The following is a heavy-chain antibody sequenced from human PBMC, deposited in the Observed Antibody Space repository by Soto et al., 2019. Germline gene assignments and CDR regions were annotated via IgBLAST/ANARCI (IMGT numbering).Heavy chain of an antibody. D-gene: IGHD6-19*01. V-gene: IGHV1-46*01. Sequence: GASVKVSCKASGYTFTSYYMHWVRQAPGQGLEWMGIINPSGGSTSYAQKFQGRVTMTRDTSTSIVYMELSSLRSEDTAVYYCARDAGGVFDAQWLVPGDYWGQGTLVTVSS. CDR1: GYTFTSYY. CDR2: INPSGGST. CDR3: ARDAGGVFDAQWLVPGDY. J-gene: IGHJ4*02.